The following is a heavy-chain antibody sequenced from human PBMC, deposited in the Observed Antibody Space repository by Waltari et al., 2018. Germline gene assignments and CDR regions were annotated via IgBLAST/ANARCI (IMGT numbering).Heavy chain of an antibody. CDR2: IYPGDSDT. CDR1: GYSFTSYW. CDR3: ARGTPYYDFWSGYSAYYFDY. V-gene: IGHV5-51*01. Sequence: EVQLVQSGAEVKKPGESLKISCKGSGYSFTSYWIGWVRQMPGKGLEWMGIIYPGDSDTRYSTSFQGQVTISADKSISTAYLQWSSLKASDTTMYYCARGTPYYDFWSGYSAYYFDYWGQGTLVTVSS. D-gene: IGHD3-3*01. J-gene: IGHJ4*02.